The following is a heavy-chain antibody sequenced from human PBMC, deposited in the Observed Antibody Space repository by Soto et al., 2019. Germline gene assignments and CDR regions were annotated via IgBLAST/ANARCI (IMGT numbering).Heavy chain of an antibody. V-gene: IGHV2-5*02. Sequence: QITLKESGPTLVKPTQTLTLTCTFSGFSLSTSGVGVGWIRQPPGKALEWLALIYWDDDKRYSPSLKSRLTITKDTSKNQVVLTMTNMDPVDTATYYCAHRPIAVAGDAFDIWGQGTMVTVSS. CDR2: IYWDDDK. CDR1: GFSLSTSGVG. CDR3: AHRPIAVAGDAFDI. J-gene: IGHJ3*02. D-gene: IGHD6-19*01.